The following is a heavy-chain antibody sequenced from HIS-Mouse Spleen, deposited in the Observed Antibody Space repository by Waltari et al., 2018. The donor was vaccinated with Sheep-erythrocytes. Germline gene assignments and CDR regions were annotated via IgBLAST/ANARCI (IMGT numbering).Heavy chain of an antibody. CDR2: LIPILVIV. Sequence: QVQLVQSGAEVKKPGSSVKVSCKASGGTFSSYAISWVRQAPGQGLEWMGRLIPILVIVNYEQKFQGRVTITADKSTSTAYMELSSLRSEDTAVYYCAQTGATTPHFDYWGQGTLVTVSS. J-gene: IGHJ4*02. CDR1: GGTFSSYA. CDR3: AQTGATTPHFDY. V-gene: IGHV1-69*04. D-gene: IGHD1-26*01.